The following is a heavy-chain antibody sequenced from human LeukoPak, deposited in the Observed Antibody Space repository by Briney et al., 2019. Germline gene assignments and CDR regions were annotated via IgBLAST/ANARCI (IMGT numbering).Heavy chain of an antibody. CDR3: AREKSGTLTRAYYYIDV. V-gene: IGHV4-4*07. Sequence: SETLSLTCTLSGDSMHSYYWRWIRQSPEKGLEWIGRAYSGVNAYYNPSLQSRVTISVDKSNNQFSLDLTSVTAADTALYYCAREKSGTLTRAYYYIDVWGKGITVTVSS. J-gene: IGHJ6*03. CDR1: GDSMHSYY. CDR2: AYSGVNA. D-gene: IGHD1-26*01.